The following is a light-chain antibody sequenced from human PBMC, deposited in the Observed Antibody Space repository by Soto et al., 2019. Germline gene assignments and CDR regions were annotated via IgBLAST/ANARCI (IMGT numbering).Light chain of an antibody. CDR2: EGS. J-gene: IGLJ3*02. Sequence: QSALTQHASVSGSPEQSITISCTGTSSDVGAYNLVSWYQQHPGKAPRLIIYEGSKRPSGISHRFSGSKSDNTASLTISGLRAEDEAHYHCCSYAGSRTFVFGGGTQLTVL. CDR1: SSDVGAYNL. V-gene: IGLV2-23*01. CDR3: CSYAGSRTFV.